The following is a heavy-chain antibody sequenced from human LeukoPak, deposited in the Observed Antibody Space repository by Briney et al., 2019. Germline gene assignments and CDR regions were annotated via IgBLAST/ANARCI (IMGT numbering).Heavy chain of an antibody. CDR2: IYSGGST. Sequence: GGSLRLSCAASGFTVSSNYMSWVRPAPGKGLEWVSVIYSGGSTYYADSVKGRFTISRDNSKNTLYLQMNSLRAEDTAVYYCARDQIVVVTATHYYYYGMDVWGQGTTVTVSS. V-gene: IGHV3-66*01. J-gene: IGHJ6*02. CDR3: ARDQIVVVTATHYYYYGMDV. D-gene: IGHD2-21*02. CDR1: GFTVSSNY.